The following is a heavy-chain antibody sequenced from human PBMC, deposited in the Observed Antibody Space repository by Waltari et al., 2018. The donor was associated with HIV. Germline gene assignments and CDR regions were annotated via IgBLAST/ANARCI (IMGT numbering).Heavy chain of an antibody. Sequence: QVQLQESGPGLVKPSETLSLTCTVSGGSLSSYYWSWIRQPPGKGLEWIGYIYYSGSTNYNPSLKSRVTISVDTSKNQFSLKLSSVTAADTAVYYCARGAYYGSGSYYNFYYYYGMDVWGQGTTVTVSS. CDR3: ARGAYYGSGSYYNFYYYYGMDV. CDR1: GGSLSSYY. D-gene: IGHD3-10*01. V-gene: IGHV4-59*08. CDR2: IYYSGST. J-gene: IGHJ6*02.